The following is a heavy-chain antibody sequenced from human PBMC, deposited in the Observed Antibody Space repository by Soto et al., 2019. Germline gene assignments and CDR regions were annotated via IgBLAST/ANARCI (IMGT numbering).Heavy chain of an antibody. V-gene: IGHV1-69*01. Sequence: QVQLVQSGAEVKKPGSSVKVSCKASGGTFSSYAISWVRQAPGQGLEWMGGIIPIFGTANYAQKFQGRVTITADESTSTAYMELSSLRSEDTAVYYCARGRGYYGSGSYSFPLYYYYYGMDVWGQGTTVTVSS. J-gene: IGHJ6*02. CDR2: IIPIFGTA. CDR3: ARGRGYYGSGSYSFPLYYYYYGMDV. D-gene: IGHD3-10*01. CDR1: GGTFSSYA.